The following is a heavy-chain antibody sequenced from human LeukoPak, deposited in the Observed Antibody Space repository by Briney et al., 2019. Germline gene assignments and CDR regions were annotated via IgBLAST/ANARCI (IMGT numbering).Heavy chain of an antibody. D-gene: IGHD4-17*01. CDR1: GFAVGSNY. CDR2: IYSGGAI. V-gene: IGHV3-53*01. Sequence: GGSLRLSCVASGFAVGSNYMSWVRQAPGKGLEWVSLIYSGGAIRYADSLKGRVTTSRDNSKNTLYSQVNSLRAEDTAVYYCAKVLNDYDNLFDYWGRGTLVTVSS. J-gene: IGHJ4*02. CDR3: AKVLNDYDNLFDY.